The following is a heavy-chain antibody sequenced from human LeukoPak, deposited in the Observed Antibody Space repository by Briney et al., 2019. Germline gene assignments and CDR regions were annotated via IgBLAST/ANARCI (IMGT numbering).Heavy chain of an antibody. J-gene: IGHJ4*02. D-gene: IGHD4-11*01. CDR3: ARAETTLLLNY. Sequence: ASVKVSCKASGYSFTSYGIIWVRQTPGQGLQWMGWISAHNGNTNYAQKLQGRVTLTTDTSTSTVYMELRSLASDDTAVYYCARAETTLLLNYWGQGTLVTVSS. CDR2: ISAHNGNT. CDR1: GYSFTSYG. V-gene: IGHV1-18*01.